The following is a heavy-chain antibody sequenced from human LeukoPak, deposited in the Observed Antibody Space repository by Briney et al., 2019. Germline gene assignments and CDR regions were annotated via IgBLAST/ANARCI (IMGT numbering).Heavy chain of an antibody. V-gene: IGHV3-23*01. CDR2: ISGSGAST. CDR1: GFTFSTYA. CDR3: AKTRDSSGYGRDFDY. Sequence: GGSLRLSCAASGFTFSTYAMSWVRQAPGKGLEWVSAISGSGASTYYADSVKGRFTISRDNSKNTLYLRMNSLRAEDTAVYYCAKTRDSSGYGRDFDYWGQGTLVTVSS. J-gene: IGHJ4*02. D-gene: IGHD3-22*01.